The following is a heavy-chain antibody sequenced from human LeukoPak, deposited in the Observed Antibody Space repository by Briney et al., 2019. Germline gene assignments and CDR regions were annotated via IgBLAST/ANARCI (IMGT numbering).Heavy chain of an antibody. V-gene: IGHV4-59*01. CDR2: IYYSGGT. Sequence: PSETLSLTCTVSGGSISSYYWSWVRQPPGKGLEWVGYIYYSGGTNYNPSLKSRVTISVDTSTTQFSLQLSSVTAADTAVYYWARAPQQLVISPWGQGTLVTVSS. D-gene: IGHD6-13*01. CDR1: GGSISSYY. J-gene: IGHJ5*02. CDR3: ARAPQQLVISP.